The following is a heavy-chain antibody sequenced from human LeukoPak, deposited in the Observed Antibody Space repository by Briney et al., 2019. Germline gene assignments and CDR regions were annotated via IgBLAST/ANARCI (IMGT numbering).Heavy chain of an antibody. CDR2: IRSDGSDT. Sequence: GGSLRLSCAASGFTFSDTWMHWVRQAPGEGLVWVSRIRSDGSDTRYAESVKGRFTISRDNAKNTLYLQMNSLRAEDTAVYYCARGPGGYCSSTSCLEVYYWGQGTLVTVSS. V-gene: IGHV3-74*01. CDR1: GFTFSDTW. CDR3: ARGPGGYCSSTSCLEVYY. J-gene: IGHJ4*02. D-gene: IGHD2-2*01.